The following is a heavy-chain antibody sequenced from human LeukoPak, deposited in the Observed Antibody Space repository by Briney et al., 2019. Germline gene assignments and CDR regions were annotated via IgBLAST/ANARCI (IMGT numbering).Heavy chain of an antibody. CDR2: INSDGSST. Sequence: GGSRRLSCAASGFTFSSYWMHWVRQAPGKGLVWVSRINSDGSSTSYADSVKGRFTISRDNAKNTLYLQMNSLRAEDTAVYYCARISLIGSNGMDVWGQGTTVTVSS. V-gene: IGHV3-74*01. D-gene: IGHD2/OR15-2a*01. J-gene: IGHJ6*02. CDR3: ARISLIGSNGMDV. CDR1: GFTFSSYW.